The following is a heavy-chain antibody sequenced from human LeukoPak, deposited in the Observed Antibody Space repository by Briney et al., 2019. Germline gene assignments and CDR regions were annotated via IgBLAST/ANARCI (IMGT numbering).Heavy chain of an antibody. CDR3: ARTYGSGSLDY. V-gene: IGHV3-48*01. CDR1: GFTFSNHN. CDR2: ISGRGEAI. J-gene: IGHJ4*02. Sequence: GGSLRLSCAASGFTFSNHNMDWVRQAPGKGLEWISYISGRGEAIFYADSVQGRFTISRDNTKNSIYLQMNGLTAEDTAVYYCARTYGSGSLDYGGQGTLVTVSS. D-gene: IGHD2-15*01.